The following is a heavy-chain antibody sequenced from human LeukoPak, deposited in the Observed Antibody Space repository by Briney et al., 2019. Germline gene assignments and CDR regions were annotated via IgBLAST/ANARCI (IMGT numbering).Heavy chain of an antibody. J-gene: IGHJ6*02. CDR2: ISYDGSNK. Sequence: GGSLRLSCAASGFSFSNSWMNWVRQAPGKGLEWVAVISYDGSNKYYADSVKGRFTISRDNSKNTLYLQMNSLRAEDTAVYYCAKDSRRTVTTPGYYYGMDVWGQGTTVTVSS. CDR1: GFSFSNSW. D-gene: IGHD4-4*01. CDR3: AKDSRRTVTTPGYYYGMDV. V-gene: IGHV3-30*18.